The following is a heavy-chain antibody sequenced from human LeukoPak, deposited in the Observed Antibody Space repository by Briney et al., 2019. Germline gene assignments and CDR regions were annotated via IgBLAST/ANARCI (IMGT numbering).Heavy chain of an antibody. D-gene: IGHD2/OR15-2a*01. CDR1: GFTFSSYA. V-gene: IGHV3-64D*06. CDR2: INSNGGST. Sequence: PGGSLRLSCSASGFTFSSYAMHWVRQAPGKGLEYVSAINSNGGSTYYADSVKGRFTISRDNSKNTLYLQVSSLRAEDTAVYYCARDEYKADAYWGQGTLVTVSS. CDR3: ARDEYKADAY. J-gene: IGHJ4*02.